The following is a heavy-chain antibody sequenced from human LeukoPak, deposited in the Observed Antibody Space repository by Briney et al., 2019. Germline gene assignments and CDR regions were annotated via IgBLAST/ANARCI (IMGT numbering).Heavy chain of an antibody. CDR2: IYYSGST. CDR3: ARWVAAAACFDY. V-gene: IGHV4-59*12. J-gene: IGHJ4*02. Sequence: SETLSLTCTVSGGSISSYYWSWIRQPPGKGLEWIGYIYYSGSTNYNPSLKSRVTISVDTPKNQFSLKLSSVTAADTAVYYCARWVAAAACFDYSGQGTLVTVSS. D-gene: IGHD6-13*01. CDR1: GGSISSYY.